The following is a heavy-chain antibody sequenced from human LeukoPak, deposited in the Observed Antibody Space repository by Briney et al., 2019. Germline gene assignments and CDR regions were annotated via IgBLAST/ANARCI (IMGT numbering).Heavy chain of an antibody. J-gene: IGHJ4*02. CDR2: ISYDGSNK. D-gene: IGHD5-24*01. CDR3: ARSRDGYNLDY. CDR1: GFTFSSCA. Sequence: PGRSLRLSCAASGFTFSSCAMHWVRQAPGKGLEWVAVISYDGSNKYYADSVKGRFTISRDNSKNTLYLQMNSLRAEDTAVYYCARSRDGYNLDYWGQGTLVTVSS. V-gene: IGHV3-30-3*01.